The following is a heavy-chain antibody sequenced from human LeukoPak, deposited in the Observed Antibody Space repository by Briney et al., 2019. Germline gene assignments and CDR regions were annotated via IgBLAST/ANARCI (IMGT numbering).Heavy chain of an antibody. V-gene: IGHV4-34*01. D-gene: IGHD4-17*01. J-gene: IGHJ4*02. CDR3: ARLHYGDRLHVDY. Sequence: PSETLPLTCAVYGGSFSGYYWSWIRQPPGKGLEWIGEINHSGSTNYNPSLKSRVTISVDTSKNQFSLKLSSVTAADTAVYYCARLHYGDRLHVDYWGQGTLVTVSS. CDR2: INHSGST. CDR1: GGSFSGYY.